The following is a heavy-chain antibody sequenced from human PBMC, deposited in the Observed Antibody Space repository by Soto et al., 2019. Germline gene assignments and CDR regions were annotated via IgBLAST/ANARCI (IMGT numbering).Heavy chain of an antibody. D-gene: IGHD1-26*01. J-gene: IGHJ3*02. CDR1: GFTFSSYS. Sequence: EVQLVESGGGLVKPGGSLRLSCAASGFTFSSYSMNWVRQAPGKGLEWVSSISSSSSYIYYADSVKGRFTISRDNAKNSLYLQMNSLRAEDTAVYYCASGSSTPGAFDIWGQGTMVTVSS. CDR3: ASGSSTPGAFDI. V-gene: IGHV3-21*01. CDR2: ISSSSSYI.